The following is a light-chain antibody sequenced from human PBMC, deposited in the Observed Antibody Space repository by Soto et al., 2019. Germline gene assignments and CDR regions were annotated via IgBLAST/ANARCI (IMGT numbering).Light chain of an antibody. J-gene: IGLJ2*01. CDR2: VGTGGIVG. CDR3: GADHGSGSNFVV. Sequence: QLVLTQPPSASASLGASVTLTCTLSSGYSNYKVECYQQRPGKGPRFVMRVGTGGIVGSKGDGIPDRFSVLGSGLNRYLTIKNIPEEDESDYHCGADHGSGSNFVVFGGGTKVTVL. CDR1: SGYSNYK. V-gene: IGLV9-49*01.